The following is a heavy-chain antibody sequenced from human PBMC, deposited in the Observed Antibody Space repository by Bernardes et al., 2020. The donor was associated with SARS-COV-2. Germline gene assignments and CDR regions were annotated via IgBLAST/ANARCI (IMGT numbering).Heavy chain of an antibody. D-gene: IGHD2-2*01. Sequence: GGSLRLSCAASGFTFSSYSMNWVRQAPGKGLEWVSSISSSSSYIYYADSVKGRFTISRDNAKNSLYLQMNSLRAEDTAVYYCARGAAAYPQWFDPWGQGTLVTVSS. V-gene: IGHV3-21*01. J-gene: IGHJ5*02. CDR3: ARGAAAYPQWFDP. CDR1: GFTFSSYS. CDR2: ISSSSSYI.